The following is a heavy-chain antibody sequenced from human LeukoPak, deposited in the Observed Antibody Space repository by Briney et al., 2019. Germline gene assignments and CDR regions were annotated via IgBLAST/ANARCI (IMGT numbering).Heavy chain of an antibody. V-gene: IGHV1-18*01. CDR1: GYTFTSYG. D-gene: IGHD3-22*01. Sequence: ASVKVSCKTSGYTFTSYGISWVRQAPGQGPEWMGWISAYNGNTNYAQKLQGRVTMTTDTSTSTAYMELRSLRSDDTAVYYCAKGDYYDSSGSDAFDIWGQGTMVTVSS. CDR2: ISAYNGNT. J-gene: IGHJ3*02. CDR3: AKGDYYDSSGSDAFDI.